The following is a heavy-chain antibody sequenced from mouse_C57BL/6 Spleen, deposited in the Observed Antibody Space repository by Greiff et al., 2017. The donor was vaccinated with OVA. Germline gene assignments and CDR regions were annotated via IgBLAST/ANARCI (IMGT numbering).Heavy chain of an antibody. CDR1: GFNIKDDY. J-gene: IGHJ3*01. Sequence: EVKLQESGAELVRPGASVKLSCTASGFNIKDDYMHWVKQRPEQGLEWIGWIDPENGDTEYASKFQGKATITADTSSNTAYLQLSSLTSEDTAVYYCTGAGRAWFAYWGQGTLVTVSA. D-gene: IGHD1-1*01. CDR3: TGAGRAWFAY. CDR2: IDPENGDT. V-gene: IGHV14-4*01.